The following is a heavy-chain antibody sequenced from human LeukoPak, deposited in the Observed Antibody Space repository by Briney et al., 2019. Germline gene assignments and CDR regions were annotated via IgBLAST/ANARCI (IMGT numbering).Heavy chain of an antibody. CDR1: GYTFTSYG. CDR2: TNPNSGDT. J-gene: IGHJ2*01. Sequence: GASVKVSCKASGYTFTSYGISWVRQAPGQGLEWMGWTNPNSGDTNYTQKFQGWVTMTRDTPISTAYMELRRLRSDDTTVYFCASVIAASGTRNWYFDLWGRGTLVTVSS. V-gene: IGHV1-2*04. D-gene: IGHD6-13*01. CDR3: ASVIAASGTRNWYFDL.